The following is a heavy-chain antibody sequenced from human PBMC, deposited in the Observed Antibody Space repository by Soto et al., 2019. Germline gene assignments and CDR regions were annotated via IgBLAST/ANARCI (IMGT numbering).Heavy chain of an antibody. D-gene: IGHD3-22*01. CDR3: AKEHYYYDSSGSFGMXV. CDR2: ISGSGGST. Sequence: GGSLRLSCAASGFTFSSYAMSWVRQAPGKGLEWVSAISGSGGSTYYADSVKGRFTISRDNSKNTLYLQMNSLRAEDTAVYYCAKEHYYYDSSGSFGMXVWGQGTTVTVSS. J-gene: IGHJ6*02. CDR1: GFTFSSYA. V-gene: IGHV3-23*01.